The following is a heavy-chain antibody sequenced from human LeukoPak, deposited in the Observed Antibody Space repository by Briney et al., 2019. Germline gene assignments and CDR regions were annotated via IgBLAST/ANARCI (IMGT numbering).Heavy chain of an antibody. Sequence: SETLSLTCAVSGGSFSAYYWTWIRQPPGKGLEWVGEINHSGSANYNPSLKSRVTISLDTSKNQFSLKLSSVTAADTAVYYCARGQGTVTTHWGQGTLVTVSS. V-gene: IGHV4-34*01. CDR2: INHSGSA. J-gene: IGHJ4*02. CDR1: GGSFSAYY. D-gene: IGHD4-17*01. CDR3: ARGQGTVTTH.